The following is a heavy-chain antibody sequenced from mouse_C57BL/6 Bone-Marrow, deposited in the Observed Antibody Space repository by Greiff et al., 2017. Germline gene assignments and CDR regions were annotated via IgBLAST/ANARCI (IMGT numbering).Heavy chain of an antibody. J-gene: IGHJ1*03. Sequence: VQLQQPGAELVMPGASVKLSCKASGYTFTSYWMHWVKQRPGQGLEWIGEIDPSDSYTNYTQKFTGKSTLTVDQSSRTAYMQLSSLTSEDSAVYYCARDYGSSYDWYFDVWGTGTTVTVSA. CDR1: GYTFTSYW. CDR2: IDPSDSYT. V-gene: IGHV1-69*01. D-gene: IGHD1-1*01. CDR3: ARDYGSSYDWYFDV.